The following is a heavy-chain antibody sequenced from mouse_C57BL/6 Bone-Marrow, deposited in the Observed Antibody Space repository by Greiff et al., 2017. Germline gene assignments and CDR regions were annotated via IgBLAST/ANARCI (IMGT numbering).Heavy chain of an antibody. CDR1: GFNIKDDY. CDR3: TTSGRWYFDY. CDR2: IDPENGDT. J-gene: IGHJ2*01. D-gene: IGHD4-1*01. Sequence: VQLKESGAELVRPGASVKLSCTASGFNIKDDYMHWVKQRPEQGLEWIGWIDPENGDTEYASKFQGKATITADTSSNTAYLQLSSLTSEDTAVYYCTTSGRWYFDYWGQGTTLTVSS. V-gene: IGHV14-4*01.